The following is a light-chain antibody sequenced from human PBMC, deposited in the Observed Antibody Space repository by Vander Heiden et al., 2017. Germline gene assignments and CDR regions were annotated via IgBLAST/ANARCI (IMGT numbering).Light chain of an antibody. Sequence: IQLPQSPSSLSASVGDRVTITCRASQSISSYLNWYQQKPGKAPKLLIYAASSLQSGVPSRFSGSGSGTDFTLTISRLQPEDFATYYCQQSDSSPITFGGGTKVEIK. CDR2: AAS. CDR3: QQSDSSPIT. J-gene: IGKJ4*01. V-gene: IGKV1-39*01. CDR1: QSISSY.